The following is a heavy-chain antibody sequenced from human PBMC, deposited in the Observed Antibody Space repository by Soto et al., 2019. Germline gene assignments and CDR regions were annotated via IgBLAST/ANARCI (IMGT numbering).Heavy chain of an antibody. CDR2: ISGSGGST. J-gene: IGHJ4*02. CDR1: GFTFSSYA. V-gene: IGHV3-23*01. CDR3: ASRTSGWYLDY. D-gene: IGHD6-19*01. Sequence: EVQLLESGGGLVQPGGSLRLSCAASGFTFSSYAMSWVRQAPGKGLEWVSVISGSGGSTYYADSVKGRFTISRDNSKSMLYLQMNRPRGEDTAVYFCASRTSGWYLDYWGQGNLVSVSS.